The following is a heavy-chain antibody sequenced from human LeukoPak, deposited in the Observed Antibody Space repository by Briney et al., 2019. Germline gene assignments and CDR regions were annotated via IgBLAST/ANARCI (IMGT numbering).Heavy chain of an antibody. CDR3: APHRFGEPHFEY. V-gene: IGHV4-59*08. Sequence: SETLSLTCTVSDNSISSFYWSWIRQPPGKGLEWIGFVYKTGHTNYNPSLKSQVAISLDGSKSQVSLRLTSVTAADTAVYYCAPHRFGEPHFEYWGRGTLVSVSS. D-gene: IGHD3-10*01. J-gene: IGHJ4*02. CDR1: DNSISSFY. CDR2: VYKTGHT.